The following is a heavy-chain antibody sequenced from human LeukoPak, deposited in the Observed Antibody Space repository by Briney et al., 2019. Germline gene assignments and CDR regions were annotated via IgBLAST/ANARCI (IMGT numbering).Heavy chain of an antibody. J-gene: IGHJ4*02. V-gene: IGHV1-69*04. Sequence: SVKVSCKASGGTFSSYAISWVRQAPGQGLEWMGRIIPILGITNYAQKFQGRVTITADKSTTTAYMELSSLRSEDTAVYYCARALWGDGYSYGYGDYWGQGTLVTVSS. CDR3: ARALWGDGYSYGYGDY. CDR2: IIPILGIT. CDR1: GGTFSSYA. D-gene: IGHD5-18*01.